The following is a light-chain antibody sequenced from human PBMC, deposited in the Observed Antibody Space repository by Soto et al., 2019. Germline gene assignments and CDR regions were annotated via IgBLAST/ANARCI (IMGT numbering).Light chain of an antibody. Sequence: DIQMTQSPSSLSASVGDRVTIACRASQSISSYLSWYQQIPGKAPKLLIYAASSLQSGVPSRFSGRGSGTDFTLTISSLQPEDFATYYCQQSFSTPITFGQGTRLEIK. CDR2: AAS. CDR1: QSISSY. V-gene: IGKV1-39*01. CDR3: QQSFSTPIT. J-gene: IGKJ5*01.